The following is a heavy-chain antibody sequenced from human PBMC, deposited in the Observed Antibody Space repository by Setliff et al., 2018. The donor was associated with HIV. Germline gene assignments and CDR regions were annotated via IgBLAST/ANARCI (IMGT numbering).Heavy chain of an antibody. D-gene: IGHD3-10*01. CDR3: ARAGSYFDSSPFDH. V-gene: IGHV1-69*13. Sequence: SVKVSCKASGGTFSTYATSWVRQAPGQGLEWMGGVIPILGMTKYAQNFQGRVTITADESTTTAHMELSSLRSDDTAVYYCARAGSYFDSSPFDHWGQGTLVTVSS. J-gene: IGHJ4*02. CDR1: GGTFSTYA. CDR2: VIPILGMT.